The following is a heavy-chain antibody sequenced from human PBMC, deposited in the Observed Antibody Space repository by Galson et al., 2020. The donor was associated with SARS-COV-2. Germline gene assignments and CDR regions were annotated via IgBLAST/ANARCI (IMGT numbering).Heavy chain of an antibody. D-gene: IGHD3-22*01. CDR2: IKSKTDGGTT. Sequence: GGSLRLSCAASGFTFSNAWMSWVRQAPGKGLEWVGRIKSKTDGGTTDYAAPVKGRFTISRDDSKNTLYLQMNSLKTEDTAVYYCTTVWYYYDSPDWIWGQGTMVTVSS. J-gene: IGHJ3*02. CDR3: TTVWYYYDSPDWI. CDR1: GFTFSNAW. V-gene: IGHV3-15*01.